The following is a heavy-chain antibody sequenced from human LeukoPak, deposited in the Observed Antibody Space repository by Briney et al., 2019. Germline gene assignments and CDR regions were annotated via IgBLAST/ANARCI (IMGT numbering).Heavy chain of an antibody. CDR2: INPNSGGT. CDR1: GYTFTGYY. D-gene: IGHD1-14*01. V-gene: IGHV1-2*06. Sequence: ASVKVSCKASGYTFTGYYMHWVRQAPGQGLEWMGRINPNSGGTNYAQKFQGRVTMARDTSISTAYMELSRLRSDDTAAYYCATRTIFPYYYYMDVWGKGTTVTVSS. CDR3: ATRTIFPYYYYMDV. J-gene: IGHJ6*03.